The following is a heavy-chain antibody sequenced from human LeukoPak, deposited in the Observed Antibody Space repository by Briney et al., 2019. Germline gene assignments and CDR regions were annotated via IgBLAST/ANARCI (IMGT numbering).Heavy chain of an antibody. J-gene: IGHJ4*02. CDR2: VYHSGTT. Sequence: PSETLSLTCTVSGGAISGTSYYWGWIRQSPGKGLEWIGSVYHSGTTYENPSLRSRVTLSVDTSKNQFSLKLSSVTAADTAVYYCATGRYLRFFDYWGQGTLVTVSS. CDR1: GGAISGTSYY. D-gene: IGHD3-16*02. CDR3: ATGRYLRFFDY. V-gene: IGHV4-39*01.